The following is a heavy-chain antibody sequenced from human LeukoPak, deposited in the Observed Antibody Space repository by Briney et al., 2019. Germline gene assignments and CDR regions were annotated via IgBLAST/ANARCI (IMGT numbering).Heavy chain of an antibody. CDR3: AREMVHFDY. V-gene: IGHV3-9*01. CDR1: GFTFDDYA. CDR2: ISWNSGSI. Sequence: PGGSLRLSCAASGFTFDDYAMHWVRQAPGKGLEWVSGISWNSGSIGYADSVKGRFTISRDNAKNSLYLQMNSLRAEDTAVYYCAREMVHFDYWGQGTLVTVSS. J-gene: IGHJ4*02. D-gene: IGHD2-8*01.